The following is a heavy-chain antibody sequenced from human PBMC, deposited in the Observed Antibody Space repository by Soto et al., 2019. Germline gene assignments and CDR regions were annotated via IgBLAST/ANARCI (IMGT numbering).Heavy chain of an antibody. CDR3: AKDVSYDFWSGYHYFDY. CDR2: ISGSGGNT. V-gene: IGHV3-23*01. J-gene: IGHJ4*02. Sequence: GGSLRLSCAASGFTFSSYAMSWVRQAPGKGLEWVSAISGSGGNTYYADSVKGRFTISRDNSKNTLYLQMNSLRAEDTAVYYCAKDVSYDFWSGYHYFDYWGQGTLVTVSS. CDR1: GFTFSSYA. D-gene: IGHD3-3*01.